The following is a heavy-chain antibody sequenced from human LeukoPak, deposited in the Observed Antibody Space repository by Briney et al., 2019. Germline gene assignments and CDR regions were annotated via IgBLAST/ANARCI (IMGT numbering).Heavy chain of an antibody. J-gene: IGHJ5*02. D-gene: IGHD3-10*01. CDR2: ISGSGGST. CDR1: GFTFSSYG. V-gene: IGHV3-23*01. Sequence: GGTLRLSCAASGFTFSSYGMSWVRQAPGKGLEWVSAISGSGGSTYYADSVKGRFTISRDNSKNTLYLQMNSLRAEDTAVYYCAKDHLRFGELFSWFDPWGQGTLVTVSS. CDR3: AKDHLRFGELFSWFDP.